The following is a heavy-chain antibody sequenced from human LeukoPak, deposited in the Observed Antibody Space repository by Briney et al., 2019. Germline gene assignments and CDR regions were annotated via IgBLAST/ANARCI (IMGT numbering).Heavy chain of an antibody. CDR1: GYRFTSYW. D-gene: IGHD1-14*01. J-gene: IGHJ6*03. Sequence: GESLKISCKGSGYRFTSYWIGWVRPMPGKGLEWMGIIYPGDSDTRYSPSFQGQVTISADKSISTAYLQWSSLKASDTAMYYCARYRDYYYYYMDVWGKGTTVTVSS. CDR3: ARYRDYYYYYMDV. V-gene: IGHV5-51*01. CDR2: IYPGDSDT.